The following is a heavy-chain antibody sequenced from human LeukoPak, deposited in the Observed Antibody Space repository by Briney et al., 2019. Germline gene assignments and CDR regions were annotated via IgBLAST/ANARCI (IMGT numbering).Heavy chain of an antibody. V-gene: IGHV1-2*02. D-gene: IGHD4-11*01. CDR1: GYTFTDYY. Sequence: ASVTVSCKTSGYTFTDYYIHWVRQAPGQGLEWMGWINPNSGETNSAQKFQGRVTMTGDTSISTAYMELRRVTSDDTAVYYCARDRDYSNTERGFDYWGQGTLVTVSS. CDR3: ARDRDYSNTERGFDY. CDR2: INPNSGET. J-gene: IGHJ4*02.